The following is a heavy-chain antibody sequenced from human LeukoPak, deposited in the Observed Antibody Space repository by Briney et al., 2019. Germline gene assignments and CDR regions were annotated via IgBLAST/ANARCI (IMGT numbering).Heavy chain of an antibody. CDR2: IYHSGST. D-gene: IGHD3-22*01. CDR3: ARDLSSGRDY. J-gene: IGHJ4*02. V-gene: IGHV4-38-2*02. CDR1: GYSISSGYY. Sequence: PSETLSLTCAVSGYSISSGYYWGWIRQPPGKGLEWIGSIYHSGSTYYNPSLKSRVTISVDTSKNQFSLKLSSVTAADTAVYYCARDLSSGRDYWGQGTLVTVSS.